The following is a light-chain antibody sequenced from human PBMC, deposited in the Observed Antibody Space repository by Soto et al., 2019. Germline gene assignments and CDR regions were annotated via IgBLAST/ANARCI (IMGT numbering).Light chain of an antibody. CDR3: QAWDGI. CDR2: QDS. V-gene: IGLV3-1*01. J-gene: IGLJ1*01. CDR1: KLGNKY. Sequence: SYELTQPPSVSVSPGQTASITCSGDKLGNKYACWYQQKPGQSPVLVIYQDSKRPSGIPERFSGSNSGNTATLTISGTQAMDEADYYCQAWDGIFGTGTKVTVL.